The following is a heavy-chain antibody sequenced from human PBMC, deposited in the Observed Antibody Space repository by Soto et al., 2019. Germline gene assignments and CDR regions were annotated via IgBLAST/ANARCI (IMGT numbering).Heavy chain of an antibody. J-gene: IGHJ5*02. CDR2: INHSGST. V-gene: IGHV4-34*01. CDR1: GGSFSGYY. Sequence: SETLSLTCAVYGGSFSGYYCILIRHPPFKWLEWIGEINHSGSTNCNPSLKSRVTISVDTSKNQFSLKLSSVTAADTAVYYCAILRYSSSWYHNNWFDPWGQGTLVTVSS. CDR3: AILRYSSSWYHNNWFDP. D-gene: IGHD6-13*01.